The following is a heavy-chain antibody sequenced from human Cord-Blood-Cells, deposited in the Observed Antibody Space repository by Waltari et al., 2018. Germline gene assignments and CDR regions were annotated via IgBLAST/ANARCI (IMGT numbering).Heavy chain of an antibody. CDR1: GGSFSGYY. V-gene: IGHV4-34*01. D-gene: IGHD3-22*01. CDR3: PRGDYYDSSGYYYYYYYGMDV. Sequence: QVQLPQWGAGLLKPSETLSLTCAVYGGSFSGYYWSWIRQPPGKGLEWIGEINHSGSTNYNPTLRRRVTIPVDTSTSQFSQKLCSVIAADKAVYYCPRGDYYDSSGYYYYYYYGMDVWGQGPTVTVSS. CDR2: INHSGST. J-gene: IGHJ6*02.